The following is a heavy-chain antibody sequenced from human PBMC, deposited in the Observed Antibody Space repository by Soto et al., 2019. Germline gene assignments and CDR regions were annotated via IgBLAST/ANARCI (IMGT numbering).Heavy chain of an antibody. V-gene: IGHV3-23*01. Sequence: GGSLRLSCAASGFTSSSYSMFWVRQAPGKGLEWVSTIGGSGITAYYPDSVKGRFTISRDNSNSTLYLQMNSLRAEETAVYYCAKAPTRAGTYWVDYWGRGTLVTVSS. CDR2: IGGSGITA. CDR1: GFTSSSYS. D-gene: IGHD6-13*01. CDR3: AKAPTRAGTYWVDY. J-gene: IGHJ4*01.